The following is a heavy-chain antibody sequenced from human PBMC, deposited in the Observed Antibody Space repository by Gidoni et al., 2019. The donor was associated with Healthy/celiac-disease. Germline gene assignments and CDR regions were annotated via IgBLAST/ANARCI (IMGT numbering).Heavy chain of an antibody. D-gene: IGHD6-19*01. J-gene: IGHJ5*02. CDR1: GFSFSSYA. CDR2: ISGSGGST. Sequence: EVQLLESGGGLVQPGGSLRLSRAASGFSFSSYAMRWVRQAPGKGREWVSAISGSGGSTYSADSVKGRFTISRDNSKNTLYLQMNSLRAEDTAVYYCAKDSSGWFSGDWFDPWGQGTLVTVSS. CDR3: AKDSSGWFSGDWFDP. V-gene: IGHV3-23*01.